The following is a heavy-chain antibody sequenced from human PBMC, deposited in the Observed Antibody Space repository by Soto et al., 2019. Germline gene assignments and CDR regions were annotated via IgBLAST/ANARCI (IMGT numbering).Heavy chain of an antibody. J-gene: IGHJ3*02. CDR1: GFTFSSYG. Sequence: QVQLVESGGGVVQPGRSLRLSCAASGFTFSSYGMHWVRQAPGKGLEWVAVIWYDGSNKYYADSVKGRFTISRDNSKNTLYLQMNSLRAEDTAVYYCAQLPTPRYNWNPGHDAFDIWGQGTMVTVSS. CDR2: IWYDGSNK. V-gene: IGHV3-33*01. D-gene: IGHD1-20*01. CDR3: AQLPTPRYNWNPGHDAFDI.